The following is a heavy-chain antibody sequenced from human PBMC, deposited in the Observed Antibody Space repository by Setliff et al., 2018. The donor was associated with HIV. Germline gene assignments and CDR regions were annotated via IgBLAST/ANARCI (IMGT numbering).Heavy chain of an antibody. CDR3: ARDPVDYGDYDAEGYFQH. J-gene: IGHJ1*01. CDR2: ISTRSSYK. D-gene: IGHD4-17*01. CDR1: GFTFSDYS. Sequence: LRLSCAASGFTFSDYSMTWVRQAPGKGLEWVSSISTRSSYKYYADSVKGRFTISRDNAKSSLFLQMNSLRAEDTAVYYCARDPVDYGDYDAEGYFQHWGQGTLVTVSS. V-gene: IGHV3-21*01.